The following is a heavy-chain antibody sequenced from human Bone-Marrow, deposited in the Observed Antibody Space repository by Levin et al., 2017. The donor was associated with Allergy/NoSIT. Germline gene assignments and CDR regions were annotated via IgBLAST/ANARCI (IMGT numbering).Heavy chain of an antibody. V-gene: IGHV3-30*04. Sequence: QPGGSLRLSCAASGFTFSSYAMHWVRQAPGKGLEWVAVISYDGSNKYYADSVKGRFTISRDNSKNTLYLQMNSLRAEDTAVYYCARDPYHYDFWSGYSPYYYYYGMDVWGQGTTVTVSS. CDR3: ARDPYHYDFWSGYSPYYYYYGMDV. CDR1: GFTFSSYA. D-gene: IGHD3-3*01. J-gene: IGHJ6*02. CDR2: ISYDGSNK.